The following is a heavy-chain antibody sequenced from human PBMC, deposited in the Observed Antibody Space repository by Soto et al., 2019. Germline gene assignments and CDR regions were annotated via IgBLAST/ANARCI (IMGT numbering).Heavy chain of an antibody. D-gene: IGHD2-15*01. CDR2: IYYSGNT. CDR1: GDFLSSYY. Sequence: SETLSFTCTVSGDFLSSYYWSWIRQSPVKGLEWIGYIYYSGNTNYNASLKSRVTMSIDTSKNQFSLKLNSVTAADTAVYFCARGGCSGGSCQALAYWAPGTLVTVSS. J-gene: IGHJ4*02. CDR3: ARGGCSGGSCQALAY. V-gene: IGHV4-59*01.